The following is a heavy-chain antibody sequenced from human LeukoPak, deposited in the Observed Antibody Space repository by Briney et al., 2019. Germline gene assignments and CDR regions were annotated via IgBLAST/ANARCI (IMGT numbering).Heavy chain of an antibody. D-gene: IGHD5-12*01. V-gene: IGHV3-23*01. CDR2: IRGGSSDT. CDR1: GLTFSFYA. CDR3: AKASGYGFEGVHFDD. J-gene: IGHJ4*02. Sequence: GGSLRLSCSASGLTFSFYAMGWVRQAPEKGLEWVSVIRGGSSDTFYADSVKGRFTISRDNSKNTLHLQMNSLRAEDTAIYYCAKASGYGFEGVHFDDWGQGTLVTVSS.